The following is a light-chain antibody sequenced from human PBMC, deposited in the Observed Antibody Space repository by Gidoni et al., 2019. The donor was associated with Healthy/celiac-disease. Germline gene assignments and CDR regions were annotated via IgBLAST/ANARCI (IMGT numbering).Light chain of an antibody. Sequence: EIVLTQSPGTLSWSPGERATLSCRASQSVSSSYLAWYQQKPGQAPRLLIYGSSSRATGIPDRFSGSGSGTDFTLTISRLEPEDFAVYYCQQYGSSPTFXGXTKVEIK. CDR1: QSVSSSY. J-gene: IGKJ4*01. CDR3: QQYGSSPT. V-gene: IGKV3-20*01. CDR2: GSS.